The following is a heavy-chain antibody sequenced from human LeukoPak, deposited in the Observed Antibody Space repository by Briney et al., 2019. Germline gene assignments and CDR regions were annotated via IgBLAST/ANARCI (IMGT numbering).Heavy chain of an antibody. D-gene: IGHD3-22*01. CDR2: ISYDGSNK. CDR1: GFTFSSYA. CDR3: ARGEDYYDSSGYSHEFDY. J-gene: IGHJ4*02. Sequence: GGSLRLSCAASGFTFSSYAMHWVRQAPGKGLEWVAVISYDGSNKYYADSVKGRFTISRDNSKNTLYLQMNSLRAEDTAVYYCARGEDYYDSSGYSHEFDYWGQGTLVTVSS. V-gene: IGHV3-30-3*01.